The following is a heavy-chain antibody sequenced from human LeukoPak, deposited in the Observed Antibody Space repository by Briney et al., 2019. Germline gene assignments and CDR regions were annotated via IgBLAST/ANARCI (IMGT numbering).Heavy chain of an antibody. J-gene: IGHJ4*02. CDR3: ARDRAAGTFDY. CDR2: ISSSSSTI. V-gene: IGHV3-48*01. CDR1: GFTFSSYS. D-gene: IGHD6-13*01. Sequence: GGSLRLSCAASGFTFSSYSMNWVRQAPGKGLEWVSYISSSSSTIYYADSVKGRFTISRDNAKNSPYLQMNSLRAEDTTVYYCARDRAAGTFDYWGQGTLVTVSS.